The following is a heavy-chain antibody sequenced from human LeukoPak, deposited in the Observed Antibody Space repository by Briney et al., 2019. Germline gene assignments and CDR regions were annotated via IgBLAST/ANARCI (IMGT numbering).Heavy chain of an antibody. CDR2: IYHSGTT. J-gene: IGHJ6*03. CDR3: ARESGFDGYSYYMDV. CDR1: GYSISSAYY. V-gene: IGHV4-38-2*02. D-gene: IGHD5-12*01. Sequence: SETLSLTCTVSGYSISSAYYWGWIRQPPGKGLEWIGNIYHSGTTYYNPSLKGRVTISLDTSKNQFSLRLSSLTAADTAVYYCARESGFDGYSYYMDVWGKGTTVTVSS.